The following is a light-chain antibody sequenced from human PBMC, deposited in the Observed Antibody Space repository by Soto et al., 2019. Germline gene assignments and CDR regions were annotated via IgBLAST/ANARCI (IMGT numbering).Light chain of an antibody. J-gene: IGLJ1*01. CDR2: MVS. Sequence: QSALTQPASVVGSPGQSITISCTGTSSDVGNYNYVSWYQQYPGRVPKLLIYMVSNRPSGVSNRFSGSKSGNTASLTISGLQAEDEADYFCTSPTPGSLYVFGTGTKLTVL. CDR1: SSDVGNYNY. CDR3: TSPTPGSLYV. V-gene: IGLV2-14*01.